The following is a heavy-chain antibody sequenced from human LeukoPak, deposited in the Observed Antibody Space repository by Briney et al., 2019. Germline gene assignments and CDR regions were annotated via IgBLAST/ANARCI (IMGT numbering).Heavy chain of an antibody. CDR1: GYTLTSYG. CDR2: ISAYNGNT. J-gene: IGHJ5*02. CDR3: ARVGSLSSSWFDP. V-gene: IGHV1-18*01. Sequence: ASVKVSCKASGYTLTSYGISWVRQAPGQGLEWMGWISAYNGNTNYAQTLQGRVTMTTDTSTSTGYMEMRSLRSEDTAVYYCARVGSLSSSWFDPWGQGTLVTVSS. D-gene: IGHD6-13*01.